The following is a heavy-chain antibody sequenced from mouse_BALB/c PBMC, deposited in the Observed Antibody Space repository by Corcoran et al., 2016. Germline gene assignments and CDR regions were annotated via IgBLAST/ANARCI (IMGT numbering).Heavy chain of an antibody. V-gene: IGHV11-2*02. CDR3: MRWGGNYWYFDV. CDR2: INSDGSAI. J-gene: IGHJ1*01. Sequence: EVQLLETGGGLVQPGGSRGLSCEGSGFTFSGFWMSWVRQTPGKTLEWIGDINSDGSAINYAPSIKDRFTIFRDNDKSTLYLQMSNVRSEDTATYFGMRWGGNYWYFDVWGAGTTVTVSS. D-gene: IGHD1-1*02. CDR1: GFTFSGFW.